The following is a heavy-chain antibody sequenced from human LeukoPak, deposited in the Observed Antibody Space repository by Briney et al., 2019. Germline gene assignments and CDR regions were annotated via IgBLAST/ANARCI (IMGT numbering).Heavy chain of an antibody. CDR3: AKDAYYDFWSGYSYFDY. V-gene: IGHV3-23*01. CDR2: ISGSGAGT. D-gene: IGHD3-3*01. J-gene: IGHJ4*02. Sequence: GGSLRLSCAASGFTFNSHAVSWVRQAPGKGLEWVSGISGSGAGTYYADSVKGRFTISRDNSKNTVYVQMNSLRAEDTAVYYCAKDAYYDFWSGYSYFDYWGQGTLVTVSS. CDR1: GFTFNSHA.